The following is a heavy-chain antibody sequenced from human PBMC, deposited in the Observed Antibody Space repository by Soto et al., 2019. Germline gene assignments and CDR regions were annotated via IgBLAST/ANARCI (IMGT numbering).Heavy chain of an antibody. CDR2: VSVDPANT. V-gene: IGHV3-23*01. J-gene: IGHJ1*01. CDR3: AEDGIRGIHMDK. CDR1: GFTLSSYP. Sequence: GGSLRLSCAASGFTLSSYPMSWVRQAPGKGLQWVASVSVDPANTYYADSVKGRFTISRDNSRKAVYLQLINVTAEDTAVYYCAEDGIRGIHMDKWGQGTLVTVSS.